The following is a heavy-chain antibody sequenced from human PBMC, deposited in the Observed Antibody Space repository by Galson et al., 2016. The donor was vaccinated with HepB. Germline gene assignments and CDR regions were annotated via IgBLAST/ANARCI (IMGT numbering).Heavy chain of an antibody. V-gene: IGHV3-15*01. Sequence: SLRLSCAASGFTFSDAWMNWDRQAPGKGLEWVGRIKRKTDGGTTDYAAPVEGRFTISRDDSKNTLYLQMNNLKNEDTAVYYCTTYYGNILTAYRWFDPWGQGTLVTVSS. CDR1: GFTFSDAW. D-gene: IGHD3-9*01. J-gene: IGHJ5*02. CDR3: TTYYGNILTAYRWFDP. CDR2: IKRKTDGGTT.